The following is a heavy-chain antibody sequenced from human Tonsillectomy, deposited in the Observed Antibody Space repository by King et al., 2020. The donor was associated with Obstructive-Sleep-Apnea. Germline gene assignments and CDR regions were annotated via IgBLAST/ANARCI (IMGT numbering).Heavy chain of an antibody. D-gene: IGHD3-16*01. CDR1: RFSFSQYS. J-gene: IGHJ4*02. V-gene: IGHV3-48*04. CDR2: IAPWSDT. CDR3: ARDSSWVFDF. Sequence: VQLVESGGGLVQPGGSLRLSCAASRFSFSQYSLNWVRQAPGKGLEWISYIAPWSDTYYSDSVKGRFTISRDNAKNSVYLHRNDLRAEDTAVYYCARDSSWVFDFWGQGTLVTVSS.